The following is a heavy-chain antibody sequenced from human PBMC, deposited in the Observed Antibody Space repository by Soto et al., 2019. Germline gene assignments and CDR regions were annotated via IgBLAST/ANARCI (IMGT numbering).Heavy chain of an antibody. V-gene: IGHV3-23*01. CDR1: GFTFSSYA. Sequence: GGSLRLSCAASGFTFSSYAMNWVRQAPGKGLEWVSGISDSGGSTYYADSVKGRFTISRDNSKNTLYLQMNSLRAEDTAVYYCAKFTDGYTHWGQGTPVTVSS. J-gene: IGHJ4*02. CDR2: ISDSGGST. CDR3: AKFTDGYTH. D-gene: IGHD5-12*01.